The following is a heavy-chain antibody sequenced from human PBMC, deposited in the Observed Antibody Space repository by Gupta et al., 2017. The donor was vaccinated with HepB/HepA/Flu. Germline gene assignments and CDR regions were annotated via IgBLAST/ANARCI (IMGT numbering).Heavy chain of an antibody. Sequence: EVQLVESGGGLIQPGGSLRLSCAASGFTVSSNHMSWVRQAPGKGLEWVSVSYSGGSTYYADSVKGRFTISRDNSKNTLYLQMNSLRAEDTAVYYCARARYYYDSSGSHYFDYWGQVTLVTVSS. V-gene: IGHV3-53*01. D-gene: IGHD3-22*01. CDR1: GFTVSSNH. J-gene: IGHJ4*02. CDR2: SYSGGST. CDR3: ARARYYYDSSGSHYFDY.